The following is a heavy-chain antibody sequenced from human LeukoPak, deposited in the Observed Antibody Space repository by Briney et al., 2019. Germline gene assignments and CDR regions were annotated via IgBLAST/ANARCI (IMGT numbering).Heavy chain of an antibody. D-gene: IGHD3-10*01. Sequence: PSETLSLTCTVSGGSISSYYWSWLRQPAGQGLEGIGRIYTSESTNYNPSRKSRVTMSVDTSKNQFSLKLSSVTAADTAVYYCARNYGSGSLVFDYWGQGTLVTVSS. V-gene: IGHV4-4*07. CDR3: ARNYGSGSLVFDY. J-gene: IGHJ4*02. CDR2: IYTSEST. CDR1: GGSISSYY.